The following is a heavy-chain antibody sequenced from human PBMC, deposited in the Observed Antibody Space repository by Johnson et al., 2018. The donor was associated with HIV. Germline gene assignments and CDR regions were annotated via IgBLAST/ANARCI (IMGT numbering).Heavy chain of an antibody. D-gene: IGHD6-13*01. V-gene: IGHV3-11*04. J-gene: IGHJ3*02. CDR1: GFSVSDNY. CDR2: ISGSGGST. CDR3: ASPATQQLVPVDAFDI. Sequence: QVQLVESGGGLVQPGGSLRLSCAASGFSVSDNYVSWVRQAPGKGLEWVSAISGSGGSTYYADSVKGRFTISRDNAKNSLYLQMNSLRAEDTAVYYCASPATQQLVPVDAFDIWGQGTMVTVSS.